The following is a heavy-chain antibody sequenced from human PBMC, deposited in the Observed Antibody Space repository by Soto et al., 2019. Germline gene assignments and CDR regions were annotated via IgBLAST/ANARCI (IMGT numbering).Heavy chain of an antibody. V-gene: IGHV4-34*12. D-gene: IGHD3-16*01. Sequence: QVRLEQWGAGLLKPSETLSLTCAIYGASLGGFHWTWLRQAPGKGLEWIGELIHGGSTNYNPSLKSRVSFPLDTSKNQFSLHLMSVTAADTAVYYCARSPLGYDYVRQTWREVGDSFDIWGRGTMVTVSS. CDR2: LIHGGST. CDR3: ARSPLGYDYVRQTWREVGDSFDI. CDR1: GASLGGFH. J-gene: IGHJ3*02.